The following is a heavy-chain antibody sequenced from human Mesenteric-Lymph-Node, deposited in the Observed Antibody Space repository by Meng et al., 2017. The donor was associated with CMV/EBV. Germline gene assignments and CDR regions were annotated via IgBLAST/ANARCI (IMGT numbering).Heavy chain of an antibody. V-gene: IGHV1-2*06. CDR1: GYTFTGYS. D-gene: IGHD3-10*01. J-gene: IGHJ4*02. CDR2: IIPNSGGT. Sequence: AFGYTFTGYSMHWVRQAPGQGLEWMGRIIPNSGGTDYAQKFQGRVTMTIDTSIRTAYMELSRLRSDDTAVYYCARVSDLWFGESLPYWGQGTLVTVSP. CDR3: ARVSDLWFGESLPY.